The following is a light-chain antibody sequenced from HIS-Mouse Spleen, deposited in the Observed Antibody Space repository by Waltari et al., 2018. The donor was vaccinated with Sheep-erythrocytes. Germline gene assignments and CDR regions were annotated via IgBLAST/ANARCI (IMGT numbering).Light chain of an antibody. J-gene: IGLJ2*01. CDR3: CSYAGSYTVV. V-gene: IGLV2-11*01. CDR1: SSDVGGYNY. CDR2: DVS. Sequence: QSALTQPRSVSGSPGQSVTISCTGTSSDVGGYNYVSWYQQHPGKAPKLMIYDVSKRPSGVPDRFSGSTSGSTASLTISGLQAEDEADYYCCSYAGSYTVVFGGGTKLTVL.